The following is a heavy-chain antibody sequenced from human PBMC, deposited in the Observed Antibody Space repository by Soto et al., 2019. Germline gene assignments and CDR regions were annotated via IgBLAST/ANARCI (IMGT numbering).Heavy chain of an antibody. V-gene: IGHV3-30*18. D-gene: IGHD2-15*01. CDR2: ISYDGSNK. Sequence: QVQLVESGGGVVQPGRSLRLSCAASGFTFSSYGMHWVRQAPGKGLEWVAVISYDGSNKYYADSVKGRFTISRDNSKNTLYLQMNSLRAEDTAVYYCAKDRGYCSGGSCSGRYYYYYMDVWGKGTTVTVSS. CDR3: AKDRGYCSGGSCSGRYYYYYMDV. CDR1: GFTFSSYG. J-gene: IGHJ6*03.